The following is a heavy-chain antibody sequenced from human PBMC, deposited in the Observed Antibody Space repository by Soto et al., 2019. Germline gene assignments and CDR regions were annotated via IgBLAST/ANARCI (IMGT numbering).Heavy chain of an antibody. J-gene: IGHJ4*01. D-gene: IGHD3-22*01. CDR1: GFTFSSYA. CDR3: AKVYSSGSYFPDY. Sequence: WGSLRLSCAASGFTFSSYAMGWVRQTPGKGLEWVSAISAGGGSTYYADSVKGRFTISRDNSKNTVFLQLNSLSAEDTAVYYCAKVYSSGSYFPDYWGQGTLVTVSS. CDR2: ISAGGGST. V-gene: IGHV3-23*01.